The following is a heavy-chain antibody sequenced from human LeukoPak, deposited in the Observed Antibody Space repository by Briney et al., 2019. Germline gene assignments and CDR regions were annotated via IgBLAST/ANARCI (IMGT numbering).Heavy chain of an antibody. J-gene: IGHJ6*03. V-gene: IGHV4-38-2*02. Sequence: SETLSLTCTVSGYSIGSGYYWGWIRQPPGKGLEWIGSMHHSGSAYYYPSLKSRITISIDTSKNQFSLKLSSVTAADTAVYYCARDNWNSYYMDVWGKGTTVTVSS. CDR1: GYSIGSGYY. CDR2: MHHSGSA. D-gene: IGHD1-1*01. CDR3: ARDNWNSYYMDV.